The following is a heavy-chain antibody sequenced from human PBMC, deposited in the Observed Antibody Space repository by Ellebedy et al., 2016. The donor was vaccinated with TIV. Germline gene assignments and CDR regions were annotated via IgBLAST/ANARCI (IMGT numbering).Heavy chain of an antibody. V-gene: IGHV3-30*03. CDR3: HSAADAFDI. CDR1: GFTFSNYG. Sequence: GGSPRLSXAASGFTFSNYGMQWVRRAPGKGLEWVASISFDGSQKYYADSVRGRFTAYRDNSGNTLSLQMDSLRPEDTAIYFCHSAADAFDIWGQGTMVTVSS. J-gene: IGHJ3*02. D-gene: IGHD1-26*01. CDR2: ISFDGSQK.